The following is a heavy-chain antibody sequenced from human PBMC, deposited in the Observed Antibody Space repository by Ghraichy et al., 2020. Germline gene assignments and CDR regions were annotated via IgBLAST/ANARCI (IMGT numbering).Heavy chain of an antibody. CDR2: INPSGGST. J-gene: IGHJ6*02. Sequence: ASVKVSCKASGYTFTSYYMHWVRQAPGQGLEWMGIINPSGGSTSYAQKFQGRVTMTRDTSTSTVYMELSSLRSEDTAVYYCARDIVVVPAAMVPEDYYYYYGMDVWGQGTTVTVAS. V-gene: IGHV1-46*01. CDR3: ARDIVVVPAAMVPEDYYYYYGMDV. CDR1: GYTFTSYY. D-gene: IGHD2-2*01.